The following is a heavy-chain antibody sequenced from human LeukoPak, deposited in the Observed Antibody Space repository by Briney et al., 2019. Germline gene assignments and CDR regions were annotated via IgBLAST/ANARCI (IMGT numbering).Heavy chain of an antibody. J-gene: IGHJ4*02. D-gene: IGHD3-22*01. CDR1: GFTFSSYE. V-gene: IGHV3-48*03. Sequence: GGSLRLSCAASGFTFSSYEMNWVRQAPGKGLEWVSYISSSGSTIYYADSVKGRFTISRDNAKSSLYLQMNSLRAEDTAVYYCAGGHSSGYYPIDYWGQGTLVTVSS. CDR2: ISSSGSTI. CDR3: AGGHSSGYYPIDY.